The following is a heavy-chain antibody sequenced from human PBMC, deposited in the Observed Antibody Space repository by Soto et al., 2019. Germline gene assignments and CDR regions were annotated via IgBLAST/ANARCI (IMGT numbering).Heavy chain of an antibody. CDR2: IKSDGTYT. Sequence: EVQLVESGGGLVQPGGSLRLSCAASGFTFSDSWMHWVRQAPGKGLVWVSRIKSDGTYTTYADSVKGRFTISRDNAKNTLYLQMNSLRAEDTAMYYCAGRGIGYLGNWGQGTLVTVSS. V-gene: IGHV3-74*01. J-gene: IGHJ4*02. CDR3: AGRGIGYLGN. CDR1: GFTFSDSW. D-gene: IGHD3-3*01.